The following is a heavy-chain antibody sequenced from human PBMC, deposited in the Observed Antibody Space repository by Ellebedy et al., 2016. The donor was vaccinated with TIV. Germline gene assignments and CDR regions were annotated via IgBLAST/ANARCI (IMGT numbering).Heavy chain of an antibody. V-gene: IGHV3-23*01. J-gene: IGHJ4*02. Sequence: GGSLRLXXAASGFTFNTYTLHWVRQAPGKGLEWVSAISGSGGSTYYADSVKGRFTISRDNSKNTLYLQMNSLRAEDTAVYYCAKDLYVWGSYRYFPFDYWGQGTLVTVSS. CDR3: AKDLYVWGSYRYFPFDY. D-gene: IGHD3-16*02. CDR2: ISGSGGST. CDR1: GFTFNTYT.